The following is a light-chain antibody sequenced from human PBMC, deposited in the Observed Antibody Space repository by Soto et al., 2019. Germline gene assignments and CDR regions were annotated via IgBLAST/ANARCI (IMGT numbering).Light chain of an antibody. J-gene: IGKJ2*01. CDR1: QRVSSSY. V-gene: IGKV3D-20*01. CDR3: QQYGSSPYT. Sequence: EIVLTQSPATLSLSPGERATLSCGASQRVSSSYLAWYQQKPGLAPRLLIYDASSRATGIPDRFSGSGSGTDSTLTISRLEPEDFAVYYCQQYGSSPYTFGQGTKLEIK. CDR2: DAS.